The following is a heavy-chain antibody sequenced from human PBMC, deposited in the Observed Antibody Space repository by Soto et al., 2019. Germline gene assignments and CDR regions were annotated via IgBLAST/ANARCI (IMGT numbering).Heavy chain of an antibody. D-gene: IGHD3-22*01. CDR3: ARGSVDTVDSSGFYEY. V-gene: IGHV4-59*11. CDR2: IFYSGSTTY. CDR1: GGSISGHY. Sequence: SETLSLTCTVSGGSISGHYWIWIRQPPGEGMEWIGYIFYSGSTTYNNNPSLKSRVSISVDTSKNQFYLRLSSVTAADRAVYYCARGSVDTVDSSGFYEYWGQGTPVTVSS. J-gene: IGHJ4*02.